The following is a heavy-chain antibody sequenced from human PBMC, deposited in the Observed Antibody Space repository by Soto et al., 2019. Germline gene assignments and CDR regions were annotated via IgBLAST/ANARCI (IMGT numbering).Heavy chain of an antibody. CDR2: INPKSRDT. CDR3: ARGSPRMGALPTY. Sequence: QVQLVQSGDEVKKSGASLKVSCKASGYTFTGYYIHWVRQAPGQGLEWMGWINPKSRDTNYAQKFQGRVSMTRDTSITTAYMEVSRLKSDDTAVYYCARGSPRMGALPTYWGQGTLVTVSS. D-gene: IGHD1-26*01. CDR1: GYTFTGYY. V-gene: IGHV1-2*02. J-gene: IGHJ4*02.